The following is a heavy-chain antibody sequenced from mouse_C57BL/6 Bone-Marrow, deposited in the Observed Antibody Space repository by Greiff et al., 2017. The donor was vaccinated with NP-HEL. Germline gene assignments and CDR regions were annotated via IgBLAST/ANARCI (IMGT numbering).Heavy chain of an antibody. Sequence: EVKLVESGGGLVKPGGSLKLSCAASGFTFSSYAMSWVRQTPEKRLEWVATISDGGSYTYYPDNVKGRFTISRDNAKNNLYLQMSHLKSEDTAMYYCARDFDYYCSSYDYWGQGTTLTVSS. CDR2: ISDGGSYT. CDR1: GFTFSSYA. J-gene: IGHJ2*01. D-gene: IGHD1-1*01. CDR3: ARDFDYYCSSYDY. V-gene: IGHV5-4*01.